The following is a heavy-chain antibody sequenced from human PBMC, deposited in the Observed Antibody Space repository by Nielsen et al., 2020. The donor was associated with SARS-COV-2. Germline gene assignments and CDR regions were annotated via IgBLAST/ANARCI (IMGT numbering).Heavy chain of an antibody. CDR1: GFTFSSYA. D-gene: IGHD3-22*01. V-gene: IGHV3-30*04. CDR2: ISYDGSYK. J-gene: IGHJ2*01. CDR3: AREDGSDTYFYDSSGFLDWYFDL. Sequence: GESLKISCAASGFTFSSYAMHWVRQAPGKGLEWVAVISYDGSYKSYADSVKGRFTISRDSSKNTLYLQMNSLRAEDTAVYYCAREDGSDTYFYDSSGFLDWYFDLGGRGTLVTVSS.